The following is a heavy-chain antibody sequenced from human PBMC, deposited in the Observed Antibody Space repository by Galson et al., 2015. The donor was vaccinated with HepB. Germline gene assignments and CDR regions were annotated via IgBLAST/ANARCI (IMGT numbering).Heavy chain of an antibody. CDR1: GYTFTSYA. V-gene: IGHV7-4-1*02. CDR2: INTNTGNP. Sequence: SVKVSCKASGYTFTSYAMNWVRQAPGQGLEWMGWINTNTGNPTYAQGFTGRFVFSLDTSVSTAYLQISSLKAEDTAVYYCARVTPPHYYDSSGYYSFDYWGQGTLVTVSS. CDR3: ARVTPPHYYDSSGYYSFDY. D-gene: IGHD3-22*01. J-gene: IGHJ4*02.